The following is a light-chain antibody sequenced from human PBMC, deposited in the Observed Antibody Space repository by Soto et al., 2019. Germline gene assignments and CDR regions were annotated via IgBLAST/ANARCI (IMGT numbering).Light chain of an antibody. J-gene: IGKJ5*01. CDR3: QHYDHLPIT. V-gene: IGKV1-33*01. Sequence: DIKMTHSPSSLSASVGDRVTITCQASQDITNYLNWYQQKPGRAPRLLLYDASSLETGVTSRFSGSGSGTDFTLTISSLQPEDVATYYCQHYDHLPITFGQGTRLEIK. CDR2: DAS. CDR1: QDITNY.